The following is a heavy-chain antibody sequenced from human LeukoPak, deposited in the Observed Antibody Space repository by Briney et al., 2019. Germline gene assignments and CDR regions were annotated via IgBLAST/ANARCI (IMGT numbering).Heavy chain of an antibody. D-gene: IGHD6-6*01. Sequence: GGSLRLSRAASGFTVSSNYMSWVRQAPGKALEYISVIYSGGTTYYADSVRGRFTISRDNSKNTLYLQMNSLRAEDTAVYYCAREPSYSSSLDYWGQGTLVTVSS. J-gene: IGHJ4*02. CDR3: AREPSYSSSLDY. CDR1: GFTVSSNY. CDR2: IYSGGTT. V-gene: IGHV3-53*01.